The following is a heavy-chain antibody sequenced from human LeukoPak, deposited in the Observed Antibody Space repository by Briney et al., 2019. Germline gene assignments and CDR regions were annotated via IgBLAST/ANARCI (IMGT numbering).Heavy chain of an antibody. V-gene: IGHV3-48*02. Sequence: GGSLRLSCAASGFTFSTYAMNWVRQAPGKGLEWVSCISPSSGTIYYADSVKGRFTISRDNAKNSLYLQMNSLRDEDTAVYYCARATYWGQGTLVTVFS. CDR3: ARATY. CDR2: ISPSSGTI. CDR1: GFTFSTYA. J-gene: IGHJ4*02.